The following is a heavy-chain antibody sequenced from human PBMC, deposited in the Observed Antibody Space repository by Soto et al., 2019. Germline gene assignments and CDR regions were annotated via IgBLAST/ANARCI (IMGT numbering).Heavy chain of an antibody. V-gene: IGHV3-30*04. Sequence: PGGSLRLSCAASGFTFSSYAVHWVRQAPGKGLDWVALISYDGRNKYYADSVKGRFTVSRDNSNSTLYLQMNSLRAEDTAVYFCARDHHSYYDTSGYYPYFDFWGQGTLVTVSS. CDR1: GFTFSSYA. CDR2: ISYDGRNK. D-gene: IGHD3-22*01. J-gene: IGHJ4*02. CDR3: ARDHHSYYDTSGYYPYFDF.